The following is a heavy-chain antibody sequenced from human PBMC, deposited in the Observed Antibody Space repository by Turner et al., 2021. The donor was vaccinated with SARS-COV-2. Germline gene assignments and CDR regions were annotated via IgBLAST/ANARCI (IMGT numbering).Heavy chain of an antibody. CDR2: ISGSSSSI. CDR3: ASIGGGLFYY. J-gene: IGHJ4*02. CDR1: GFTFSSYI. D-gene: IGHD1-26*01. Sequence: EVQLVESGGGLVQPGGSLRLSCAASGFTFSSYIMNWVRQAPGKGLEWVSYISGSSSSIYYADSVKGRFTISRDNAKNSLYLQMNSLRAEDTAVYYCASIGGGLFYYGGQGTLVTVSS. V-gene: IGHV3-48*01.